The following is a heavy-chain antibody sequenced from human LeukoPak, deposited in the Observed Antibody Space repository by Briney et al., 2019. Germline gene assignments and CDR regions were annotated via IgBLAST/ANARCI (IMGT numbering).Heavy chain of an antibody. V-gene: IGHV3-23*01. CDR1: GFTFSTFA. Sequence: GGSLRLSCAASGFTFSTFAMSWVRQAPGKGLEWVSAITDSGGSTYYADSVKGRFTISRDTSKYTLYLQMNSLRAEDTAIYYCAKADYSDYAFDYWGQGTLVTVSS. CDR2: ITDSGGST. J-gene: IGHJ4*02. D-gene: IGHD4-11*01. CDR3: AKADYSDYAFDY.